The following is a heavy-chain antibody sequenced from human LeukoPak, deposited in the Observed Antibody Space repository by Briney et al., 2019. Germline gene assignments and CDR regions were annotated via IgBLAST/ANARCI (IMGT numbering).Heavy chain of an antibody. Sequence: ASVKVSCKASGYTFTSYGISWVRQAPGQGLEWMGWISAYNGNTNYAQKLQGRVTMTTDTSTSTAYMELRSLRSDDTAVYYCARDLLAVAETADAFDIWGQGTMVTVSP. V-gene: IGHV1-18*01. CDR1: GYTFTSYG. D-gene: IGHD6-19*01. CDR3: ARDLLAVAETADAFDI. CDR2: ISAYNGNT. J-gene: IGHJ3*02.